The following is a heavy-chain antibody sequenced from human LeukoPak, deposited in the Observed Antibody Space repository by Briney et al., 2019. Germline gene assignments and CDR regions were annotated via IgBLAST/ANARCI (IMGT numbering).Heavy chain of an antibody. CDR2: ISSSSSYT. Sequence: GGSLRLSCAASGFFRDHWMSWIRQGPGKGLEWVSYISSSSSYTNYADSVKGRFTISRDNAKNSLYLQMNSLRAEDTAVYYCARAPHYSNYGPYYYGMDVWGQGTTVTVSS. V-gene: IGHV3-11*06. J-gene: IGHJ6*02. D-gene: IGHD4-11*01. CDR1: GFFRDHW. CDR3: ARAPHYSNYGPYYYGMDV.